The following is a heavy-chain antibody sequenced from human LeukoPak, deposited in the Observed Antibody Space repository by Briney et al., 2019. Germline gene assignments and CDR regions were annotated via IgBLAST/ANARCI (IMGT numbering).Heavy chain of an antibody. Sequence: GGSLRLSCAASGFTFSRYEMKWVRQAPGKWLEWVSYISSAASTIYYADSVKGRFTISRDNAKNSLYLQMNSLRAEDTAVYYCASVVYDYWGQGTLVTVSS. CDR3: ASVVYDY. D-gene: IGHD5/OR15-5a*01. CDR1: GFTFSRYE. CDR2: ISSAASTI. J-gene: IGHJ4*02. V-gene: IGHV3-48*03.